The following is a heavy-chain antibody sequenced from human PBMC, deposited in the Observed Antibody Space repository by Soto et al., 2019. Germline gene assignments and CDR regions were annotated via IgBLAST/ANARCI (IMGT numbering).Heavy chain of an antibody. CDR2: IWYDGSNK. V-gene: IGHV3-33*01. CDR1: GFTFSSYG. J-gene: IGHJ6*02. D-gene: IGHD3-22*01. CDR3: ARDLVDYYDSAMGV. Sequence: GGSLRLSCAASGFTFSSYGMHWVRQAPGKGLEWVAVIWYDGSNKYYADSVKGRFTISRDNSKNTLYLQMNSLRAEDTAVYYCARDLVDYYDSAMGVWGQGTKVSVSS.